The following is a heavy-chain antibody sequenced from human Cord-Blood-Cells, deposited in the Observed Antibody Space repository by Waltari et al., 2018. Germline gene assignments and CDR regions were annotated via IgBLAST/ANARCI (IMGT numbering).Heavy chain of an antibody. V-gene: IGHV4-38-2*02. CDR1: GYSISSGYY. CDR3: ARAVESCSGGSCYSYYYGMDV. J-gene: IGHJ6*02. CDR2: IYHSGST. Sequence: QVQLQESGPGLVKPSETLSLTCTVSGYSISSGYYWGWIRQPPGTGLEWIGSIYHSGSTYYNPSLKSRVTISVDTSKNQFSLKLSSVTAADTAVYYCARAVESCSGGSCYSYYYGMDVWGQGTTVTVSS. D-gene: IGHD2-15*01.